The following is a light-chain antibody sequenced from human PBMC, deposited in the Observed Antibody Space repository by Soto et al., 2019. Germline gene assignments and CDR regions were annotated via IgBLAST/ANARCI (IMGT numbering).Light chain of an antibody. CDR3: AAWDGSLNGYV. J-gene: IGLJ1*01. V-gene: IGLV1-44*01. CDR1: SSNIGSNT. Sequence: QAVVTQPPSASGTPGQRVTISCSGSSSNIGSNTVNWYQQLPGMAPKLLIYNNNQRPSGVPDRFSGSKSGTSASLAISGLQSEDEADYYCAAWDGSLNGYVFGTGTKLTVL. CDR2: NNN.